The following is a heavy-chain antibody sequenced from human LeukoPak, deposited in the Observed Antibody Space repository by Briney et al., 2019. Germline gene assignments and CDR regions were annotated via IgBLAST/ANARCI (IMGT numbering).Heavy chain of an antibody. CDR2: IYSGGST. D-gene: IGHD4-11*01. J-gene: IGHJ4*02. V-gene: IGHV3-53*01. Sequence: PGRSLRLSCAASGFTVSSNYMSWVRQAPGKGLEWVSVIYSGGSTYYADSVKGRFTISRDNSKNTLYLQMNSLRAEDTAVYYCAREDYSNYGTGVDYWGQGTLVTVSS. CDR1: GFTVSSNY. CDR3: AREDYSNYGTGVDY.